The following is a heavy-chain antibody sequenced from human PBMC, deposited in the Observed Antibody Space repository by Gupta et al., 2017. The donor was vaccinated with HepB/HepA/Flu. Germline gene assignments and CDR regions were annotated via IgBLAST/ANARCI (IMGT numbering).Heavy chain of an antibody. J-gene: IGHJ3*02. CDR1: GGSISSSSYY. D-gene: IGHD2-2*02. CDR3: ARTREGCSSTSCYIEHHDAFDI. V-gene: IGHV4-39*01. Sequence: QLQLQESGPGLVKPSETLSLTCTVSGGSISSSSYYWGWIRQPPGKGLEWIGSIYYSGSTYYNPSLKSRVTISVDTSKNQFSLKLSSVTAADTAVYYCARTREGCSSTSCYIEHHDAFDIWGQGTMVTVSS. CDR2: IYYSGST.